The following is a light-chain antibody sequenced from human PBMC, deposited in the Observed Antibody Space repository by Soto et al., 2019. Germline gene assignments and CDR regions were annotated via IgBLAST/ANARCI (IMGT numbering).Light chain of an antibody. J-gene: IGLJ1*01. CDR2: EVR. Sequence: LTQPASVSGSPGQSITISCTGTSSDVGGYNYVSWYQQHLGKVPKLIIYEVRNRPSGVSPRFSGSKSGNMASLTISGLLAEDEADYYCMSRTSTVAFVFGTGTKVTVL. V-gene: IGLV2-14*01. CDR1: SSDVGGYNY. CDR3: MSRTSTVAFV.